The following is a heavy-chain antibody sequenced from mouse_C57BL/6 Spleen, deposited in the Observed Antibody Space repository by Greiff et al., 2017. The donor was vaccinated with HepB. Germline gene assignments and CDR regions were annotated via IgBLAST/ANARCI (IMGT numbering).Heavy chain of an antibody. CDR3: TRGWYFDV. J-gene: IGHJ1*03. CDR2: IRLKSDNYAT. CDR1: GFTFSNYW. Sequence: EVQGVESGGGLVQPGGSMKLSCVASGFTFSNYWMNWVRQSPEKGLEWVAQIRLKSDNYATHYAESVKGRFTISRDDSKSSVYLQMNNLRAEDTGIYYCTRGWYFDVWGTGTTVTVSS. V-gene: IGHV6-3*01.